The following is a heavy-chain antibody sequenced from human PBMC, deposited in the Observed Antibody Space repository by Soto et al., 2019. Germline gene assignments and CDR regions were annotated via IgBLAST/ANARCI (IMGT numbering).Heavy chain of an antibody. CDR2: ISGSGGST. CDR3: AKFRGPSYSYYYLDV. V-gene: IGHV3-23*01. CDR1: GFTFSSYA. J-gene: IGHJ6*03. D-gene: IGHD3-16*01. Sequence: GSLRLSCAASGFTFSSYAMSWVRQAPGKGLEWVSAISGSGGSTYYADSVKGRLTISRDNSKNTLYLQMNSLRAEDTALYYCAKFRGPSYSYYYLDVWGKGTTVTVSS.